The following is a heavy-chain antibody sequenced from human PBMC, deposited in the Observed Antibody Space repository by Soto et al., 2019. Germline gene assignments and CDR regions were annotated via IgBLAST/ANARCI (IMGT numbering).Heavy chain of an antibody. CDR1: GGTFNNYP. J-gene: IGHJ4*02. V-gene: IGHV1-69*01. Sequence: QVLLVQSGAEVKKPGSSVKVSCKASGGTFNNYPVTWVRQGPGQGLEWMGGIIPIIGTANYAQKFQGRVTITADASTTTAYLELTSLRSDDTAVYYCASSYGTSWYGDYWGQGTLVTVSS. CDR2: IIPIIGTA. CDR3: ASSYGTSWYGDY. D-gene: IGHD6-13*01.